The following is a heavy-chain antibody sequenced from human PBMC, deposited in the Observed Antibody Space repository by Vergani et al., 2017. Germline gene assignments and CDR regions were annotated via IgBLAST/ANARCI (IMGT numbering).Heavy chain of an antibody. CDR3: AKGLDTTMDPLGMDV. CDR1: GFTFSSYG. Sequence: QVELVESGGGVVQPGGSLRLSCVASGFTFSSYGIHWVRQAPGKGLQWVAFIRFDGNKKYFADSVRGRLTLSRDNSRNTLYLQMNSLRVEDTAVYYCAKGLDTTMDPLGMDVWGQGTTVTVSS. D-gene: IGHD5-18*01. V-gene: IGHV3-30*02. J-gene: IGHJ6*02. CDR2: IRFDGNKK.